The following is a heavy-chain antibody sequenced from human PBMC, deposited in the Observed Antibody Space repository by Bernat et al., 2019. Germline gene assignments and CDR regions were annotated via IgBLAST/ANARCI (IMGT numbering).Heavy chain of an antibody. V-gene: IGHV4-61*01. CDR1: GDSVTTSNYY. Sequence: VQLQESGPGLVKPSETLSLTCTVSGDSVTTSNYYWSWIRQPPGKGLEWIAYIYYSWSTNYNPSLTSRATISLDPSKNQFSLKLTSVTAADTAVDLCARTGYCSGGSCYSGWFDPWGQGTLVTVSS. D-gene: IGHD2-15*01. CDR2: IYYSWST. J-gene: IGHJ5*02. CDR3: ARTGYCSGGSCYSGWFDP.